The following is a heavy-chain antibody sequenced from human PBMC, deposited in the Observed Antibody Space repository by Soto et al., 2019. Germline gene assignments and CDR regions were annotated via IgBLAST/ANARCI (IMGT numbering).Heavy chain of an antibody. V-gene: IGHV3-48*04. J-gene: IGHJ4*02. CDR2: IFASSATI. D-gene: IGHD3-9*01. CDR3: VRDADWAFDY. Sequence: GGSLRLSCVASGFTFSSYSMVWVRQAPGKGLEWVSYIFASSATIYYADSVKGRFTVSRDNAKNSLFLLMNSLRAEDTAVYYCVRDADWAFDYWGQGTQVTVSS. CDR1: GFTFSSYS.